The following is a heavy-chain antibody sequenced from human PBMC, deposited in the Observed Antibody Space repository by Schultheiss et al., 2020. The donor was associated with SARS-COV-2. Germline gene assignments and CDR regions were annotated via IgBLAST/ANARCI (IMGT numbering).Heavy chain of an antibody. D-gene: IGHD6-13*01. J-gene: IGHJ4*02. CDR2: IYYSGST. V-gene: IGHV4-31*03. CDR1: GGSISSGGYY. CDR3: AQEPSGRAAAGTAHGTHH. Sequence: SETLSLTCTVSGGSISSGGYYWSWIRQHPGKGLEWIGYIYYSGSTYYNPSLKSRVTISVDTSKNQFSLKLSSVTAADTAVYYCAQEPSGRAAAGTAHGTHHGVQGTRGNVAA.